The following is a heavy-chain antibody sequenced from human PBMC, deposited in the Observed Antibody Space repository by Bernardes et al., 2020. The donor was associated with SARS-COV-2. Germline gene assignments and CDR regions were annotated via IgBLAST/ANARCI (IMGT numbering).Heavy chain of an antibody. Sequence: GGSLRLSCAASGFDFRIPAMSWVRQAPGPGLEWVSSVGGGPDDIYYVDSVKGRFTSSRDNSRSTLYLQMNSLRPEDTAVYYCAKDQTPYNKRYDGFDGWGKGTLVTVSS. CDR3: AKDQTPYNKRYDGFDG. J-gene: IGHJ3*01. CDR1: GFDFRIPA. CDR2: VGGGPDDI. V-gene: IGHV3-23*01. D-gene: IGHD3-10*01.